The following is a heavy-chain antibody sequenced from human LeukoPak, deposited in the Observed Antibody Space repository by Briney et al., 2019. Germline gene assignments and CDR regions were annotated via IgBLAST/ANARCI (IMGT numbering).Heavy chain of an antibody. Sequence: GGSLRLSCAASGFTFNTYNMNWVRQAPGKGLEWVSSISGSTSYIYYADSVKGRFTISRDNSKNTLYLQMNSLRAEDTAVYYCAKEKYYFDYWGQGTLVTVSS. J-gene: IGHJ4*01. CDR2: ISGSTSYI. V-gene: IGHV3-21*03. CDR1: GFTFNTYN. CDR3: AKEKYYFDY.